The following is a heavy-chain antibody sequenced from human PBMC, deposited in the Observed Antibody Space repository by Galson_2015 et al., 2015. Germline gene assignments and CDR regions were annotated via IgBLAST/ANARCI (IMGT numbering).Heavy chain of an antibody. CDR1: GFTFKNYA. V-gene: IGHV3-23*01. Sequence: SLRLSCAASGFTFKNYAMTWVRQAPGKGLEWVSVISGSGAGTYYADSVKGRFTISRDNSKNTLYLQMNSLTAEDTAMYYCAKDRAPWVGWFRAEDAFDIWGQGTMLIVS. J-gene: IGHJ3*02. CDR3: AKDRAPWVGWFRAEDAFDI. CDR2: ISGSGAGT. D-gene: IGHD3-10*01.